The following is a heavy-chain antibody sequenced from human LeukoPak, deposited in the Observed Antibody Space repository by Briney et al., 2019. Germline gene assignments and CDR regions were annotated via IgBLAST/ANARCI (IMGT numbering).Heavy chain of an antibody. V-gene: IGHV3-7*03. D-gene: IGHD1-1*01. CDR2: IKNDGAVK. CDR3: AKDLESETFDY. J-gene: IGHJ4*02. Sequence: PGGSLRLSCAASGFTFSSYAMTWVRQAPGKGLEWVANIKNDGAVKNYVDSVKGRFTISRDNSKNTLYLQMNSLRAEDTAVYYCAKDLESETFDYWGQGTLVTVSS. CDR1: GFTFSSYA.